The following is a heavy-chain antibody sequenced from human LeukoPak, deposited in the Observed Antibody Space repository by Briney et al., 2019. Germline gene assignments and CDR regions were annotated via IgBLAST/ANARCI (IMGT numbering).Heavy chain of an antibody. D-gene: IGHD2-15*01. J-gene: IGHJ3*02. Sequence: PSETLSLTCAVYGGSFSGYYWSWIRQPPGKGLEWIGEINHSGSTNYNPSLRSRVTISVDTSNNQFSLRLGSVTAADTAVYHCARHCCSGPAKRVFDIWGQGTMVTVSS. V-gene: IGHV4-34*01. CDR1: GGSFSGYY. CDR3: ARHCCSGPAKRVFDI. CDR2: INHSGST.